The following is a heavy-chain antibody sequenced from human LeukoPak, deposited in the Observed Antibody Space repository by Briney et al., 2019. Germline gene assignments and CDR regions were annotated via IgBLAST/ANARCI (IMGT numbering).Heavy chain of an antibody. D-gene: IGHD1-26*01. CDR3: ARDKIVGATKNDY. CDR1: GFTFNTYT. J-gene: IGHJ4*02. Sequence: PGGSLRLSCAASGFTFNTYTMNWVRQAPGKGLEWVSYISGSSGIIDYADSVRGRFTISRDNAQNSLYLHMNSLRAEDTAVYYCARDKIVGATKNDYWGQGILVTVSS. V-gene: IGHV3-48*04. CDR2: ISGSSGII.